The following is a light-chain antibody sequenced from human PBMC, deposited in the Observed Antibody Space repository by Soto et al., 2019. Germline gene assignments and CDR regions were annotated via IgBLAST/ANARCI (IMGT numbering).Light chain of an antibody. Sequence: DLHVTQSPSSLSSSVGDTVILTCRASQSIRSYLNWYQQKPGKAPKLLIYAASTLQSGVPSRFSGSASGTDFTLTISSLHPEDFATYYCQQSYSPPRTFGQGSMVDIK. CDR2: AAS. J-gene: IGKJ1*01. V-gene: IGKV1-39*01. CDR3: QQSYSPPRT. CDR1: QSIRSY.